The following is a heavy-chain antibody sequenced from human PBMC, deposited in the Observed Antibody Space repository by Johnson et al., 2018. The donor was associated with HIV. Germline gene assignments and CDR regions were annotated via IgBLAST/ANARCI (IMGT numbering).Heavy chain of an antibody. CDR2: ISGSGDST. CDR1: GFTFSSFA. J-gene: IGHJ3*02. Sequence: VQLVESGGGVVQPGGSLRLSCAASGFTFSSFAIHWVRQAPGKGLEWVSAISGSGDSTYFADSVKGRFTISRDNSKNTLFLQMNSLRVEDTAIYYCAREGPSERAGFDIWGQGTMVTVSS. V-gene: IGHV3-23*04. CDR3: AREGPSERAGFDI.